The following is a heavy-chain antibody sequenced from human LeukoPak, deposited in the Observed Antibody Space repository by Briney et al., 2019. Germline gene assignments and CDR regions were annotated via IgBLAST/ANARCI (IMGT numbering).Heavy chain of an antibody. V-gene: IGHV3-7*01. Sequence: PGGSLRLSCAASGFTFSSYWMSWVRQAPGKGLEWVANIKRDGSEKYYVDSVKGRFTISRDNAKNSLYLQMNSLRAEDTAVYYCARRIAVALNAFDIWGQGTMVTVSS. CDR1: GFTFSSYW. CDR2: IKRDGSEK. J-gene: IGHJ3*02. CDR3: ARRIAVALNAFDI. D-gene: IGHD6-19*01.